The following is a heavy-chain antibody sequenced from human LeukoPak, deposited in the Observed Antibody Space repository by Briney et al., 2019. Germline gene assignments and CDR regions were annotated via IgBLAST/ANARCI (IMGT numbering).Heavy chain of an antibody. CDR1: GFTFSSYW. J-gene: IGHJ4*02. Sequence: PGGSLRPSCAASGFTFSSYWMSWVRQAPGKGLEWVANIKQDGSEKYYVDSVKGRFTISRDNAKNSLYLQMNSLGAEDTAVYYCAREASGRDGYNYGDYWGQGTLVTVSS. D-gene: IGHD5-24*01. V-gene: IGHV3-7*01. CDR3: AREASGRDGYNYGDY. CDR2: IKQDGSEK.